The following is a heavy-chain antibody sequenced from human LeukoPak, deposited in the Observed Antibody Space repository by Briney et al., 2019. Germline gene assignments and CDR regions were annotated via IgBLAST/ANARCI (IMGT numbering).Heavy chain of an antibody. V-gene: IGHV1-8*01. J-gene: IGHJ3*02. D-gene: IGHD3-10*01. CDR3: ARDGSGLDAFDI. CDR2: MNPNSGNT. CDR1: GYTFTSYD. Sequence: ASVKVSCKASGYTFTSYDINWVRQATGQGLEWMGWMNPNSGNTGYAQKFQGRVTMTRNTSISTAYMELSRLRSDDTAVYYCARDGSGLDAFDIWGQGTMVTVSS.